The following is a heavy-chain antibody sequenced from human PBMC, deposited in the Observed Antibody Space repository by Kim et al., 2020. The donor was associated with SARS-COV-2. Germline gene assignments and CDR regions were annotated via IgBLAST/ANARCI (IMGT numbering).Heavy chain of an antibody. J-gene: IGHJ6*02. D-gene: IGHD3-10*01. V-gene: IGHV3-13*01. CDR3: AREKPMVRGLTYYYYGMDV. Sequence: GRFTISRENAKNSLYLQMNSLRAGDTAVYYCAREKPMVRGLTYYYYGMDVWGQGTTVTVSS.